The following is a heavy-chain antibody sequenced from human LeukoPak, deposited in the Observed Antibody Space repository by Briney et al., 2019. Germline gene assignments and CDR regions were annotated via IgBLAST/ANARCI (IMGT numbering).Heavy chain of an antibody. CDR1: GGSISSGSYY. J-gene: IGHJ4*02. Sequence: SETLSLTCTVSGGSISSGSYYWSWIRRPAGKGLEWIGRIYTSGSTNYNPSLKSRVTISVDTSKNQFSLKLSSVTAADTAVYYCARVPIFGVGTIDYWGQGTLVTVSS. V-gene: IGHV4-61*02. D-gene: IGHD3-3*01. CDR2: IYTSGST. CDR3: ARVPIFGVGTIDY.